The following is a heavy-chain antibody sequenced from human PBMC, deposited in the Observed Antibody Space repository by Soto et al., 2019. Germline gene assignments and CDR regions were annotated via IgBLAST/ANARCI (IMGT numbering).Heavy chain of an antibody. Sequence: QVQLVQSGAEVKKPGASVKVSCKASGYTFTSYGISWVRQPPGQGLAWMGWIIAYSGNTNYAQKHQGRVTIPTKTSTSTAYIALRSLRSDDTVVYYCARSHDPTDYGDYVAFDIWGQGTMVTVSS. J-gene: IGHJ3*02. V-gene: IGHV1-18*01. CDR1: GYTFTSYG. CDR3: ARSHDPTDYGDYVAFDI. D-gene: IGHD4-17*01. CDR2: IIAYSGNT.